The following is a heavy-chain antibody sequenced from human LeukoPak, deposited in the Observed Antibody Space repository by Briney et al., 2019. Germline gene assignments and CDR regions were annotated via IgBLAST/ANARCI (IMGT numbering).Heavy chain of an antibody. V-gene: IGHV5-51*01. CDR2: IYPGDSDT. J-gene: IGHJ4*02. CDR1: GYTFTNYW. Sequence: GESLKISCKGSGYTFTNYWIHWVRQMPGKGLEWMGIIYPGDSDTRYSPSFQGQVTISADKSISTAYLQWSSLKASDSAVYYCAKYSGSYLFDYWGQGTLVTVSS. CDR3: AKYSGSYLFDY. D-gene: IGHD1-26*01.